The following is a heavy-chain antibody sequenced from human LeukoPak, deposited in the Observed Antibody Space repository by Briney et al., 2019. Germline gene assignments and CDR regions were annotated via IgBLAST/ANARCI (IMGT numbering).Heavy chain of an antibody. Sequence: GGSLRLSCAASGFTFSSYEMNWVRQAPGKGLEWVSYISSSGSTIYYADSVKGRFTISRDNSKNTLYLQMGSLRPEDMAVYYCARVAARVSLDCWGQGTLVTVSS. CDR1: GFTFSSYE. D-gene: IGHD5-24*01. CDR2: ISSSGSTI. V-gene: IGHV3-48*03. J-gene: IGHJ4*02. CDR3: ARVAARVSLDC.